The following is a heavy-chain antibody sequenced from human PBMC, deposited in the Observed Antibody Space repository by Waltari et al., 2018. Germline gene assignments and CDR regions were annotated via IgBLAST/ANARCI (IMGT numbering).Heavy chain of an antibody. J-gene: IGHJ4*02. CDR1: GGSFSGYY. V-gene: IGHV4-34*01. Sequence: QVQLQQWGAGLLKPSETLSLTCAVYGGSFSGYYWSWIRQPPGKGLEWIGEINHSGSTNYNPSHKSRVTISVDTSKNQFSLKLSSVTAADTAVYYCARRSATRYSSFFPGDYWGQGTLVTVSS. CDR2: INHSGST. CDR3: ARRSATRYSSFFPGDY. D-gene: IGHD6-13*01.